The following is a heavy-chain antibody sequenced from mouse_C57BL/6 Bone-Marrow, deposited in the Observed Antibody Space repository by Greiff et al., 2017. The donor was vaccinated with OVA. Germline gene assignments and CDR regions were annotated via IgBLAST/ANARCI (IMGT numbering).Heavy chain of an antibody. CDR3: ARGVVPDY. D-gene: IGHD1-1*01. J-gene: IGHJ2*01. V-gene: IGHV5-4*03. CDR1: GFTFSSYA. CDR2: ISDGGSYT. Sequence: EVKLVESGGGLVKPGGSLKLSCAASGFTFSSYAMSRVRQTPEKRLEWVATISDGGSYTYYPDNVKGRFTISRDNAKNNLYLQMSHLKSEDTAMYYCARGVVPDYWGQGTTLTVSS.